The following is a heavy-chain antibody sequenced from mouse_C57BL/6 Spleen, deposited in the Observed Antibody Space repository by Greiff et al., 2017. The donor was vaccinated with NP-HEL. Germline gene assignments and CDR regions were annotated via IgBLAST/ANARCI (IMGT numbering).Heavy chain of an antibody. CDR1: GYAFSSSW. V-gene: IGHV1-82*01. Sequence: QVQLKQSGPELVKPGASVKISCKASGYAFSSSWMNWVKQRPGKGLEWIGRIYPGDGDTNYNGKFKGKATLTADKSSSTAYMQLSSLTSEDSAVYFCARGLGGTAFDYWGQGTTLTVSS. CDR3: ARGLGGTAFDY. D-gene: IGHD3-1*01. J-gene: IGHJ2*01. CDR2: IYPGDGDT.